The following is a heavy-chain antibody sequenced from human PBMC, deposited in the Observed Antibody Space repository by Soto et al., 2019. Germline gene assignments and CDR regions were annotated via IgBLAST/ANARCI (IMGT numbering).Heavy chain of an antibody. D-gene: IGHD6-19*01. CDR1: GFTFSNYA. CDR3: ARGPSRGSGWYPTDYYYGMDV. Sequence: GGSLRLSCSASGFTFSNYAMSWVRQAPGRGLEWVSGINKNGENTFYADSVKGRFTISRDNSKNTLYLQMNSLRAEDTAVYYCARGPSRGSGWYPTDYYYGMDVWGQGTTVTVSS. V-gene: IGHV3-23*01. CDR2: INKNGENT. J-gene: IGHJ6*02.